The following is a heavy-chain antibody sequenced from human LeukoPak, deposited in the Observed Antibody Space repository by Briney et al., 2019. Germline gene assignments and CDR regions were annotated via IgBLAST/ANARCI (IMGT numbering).Heavy chain of an antibody. CDR3: ARPGGDGYNPLDY. V-gene: IGHV1-46*01. Sequence: ASVKVSCKASGGTFSSYAISWVRQAPGQGLEWMGIINPSGGGTTYAQKFQGRVTMTRDTSTSTVYMELSSLRFEDTAVYYCARPGGDGYNPLDYWGQGALVTVSS. D-gene: IGHD5-24*01. J-gene: IGHJ4*02. CDR2: INPSGGGT. CDR1: GGTFSSYA.